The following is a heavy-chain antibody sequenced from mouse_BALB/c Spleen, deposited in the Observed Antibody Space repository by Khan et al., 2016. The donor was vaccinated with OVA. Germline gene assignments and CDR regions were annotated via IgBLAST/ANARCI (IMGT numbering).Heavy chain of an antibody. Sequence: EVQLQESGPGLVKPSQSLSLTCTVTGYSITTDYAWNWIRQFPGNKLEWMGFISYNGNTKYNPSLKSRISITRDTSKNQFFLHLKSVTTEYTARYYCARVYGGDFDYWAKAPLSQSPQ. CDR1: GYSITTDYA. V-gene: IGHV3-2*02. CDR2: ISYNGNT. D-gene: IGHD1-1*01. J-gene: IGHJ2*01. CDR3: ARVYGGDFDY.